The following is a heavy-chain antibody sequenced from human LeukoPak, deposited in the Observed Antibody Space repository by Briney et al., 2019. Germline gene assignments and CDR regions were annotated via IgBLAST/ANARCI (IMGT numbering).Heavy chain of an antibody. CDR2: INHSGST. Sequence: KPSETLSLTCAVYGGSFSGYYWSWIRQPPGKGLERIGEINHSGSTNYNPSLKSRVTISVDTSKNQFSLKLSSVTAADTAVYYCARVKPHSSSWYWYRPNWFDPWGQGTLVTVSS. J-gene: IGHJ5*02. CDR3: ARVKPHSSSWYWYRPNWFDP. CDR1: GGSFSGYY. D-gene: IGHD6-13*01. V-gene: IGHV4-34*01.